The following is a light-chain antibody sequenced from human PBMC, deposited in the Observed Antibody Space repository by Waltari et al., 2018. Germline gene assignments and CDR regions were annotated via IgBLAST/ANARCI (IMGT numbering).Light chain of an antibody. Sequence: QAVLTQPSSLSASPGASASLTCTLGSGINVGSYRIYWYPQKPGSPPQSILNYKSYSDKEPGSGVPSRFSGYKDASANAGILVISGLQSEDEADYYCMIWHSRAYVFGTGTKVSVL. V-gene: IGLV5-45*02. J-gene: IGLJ1*01. CDR2: YKSYSDK. CDR3: MIWHSRAYV. CDR1: SGINVGSYR.